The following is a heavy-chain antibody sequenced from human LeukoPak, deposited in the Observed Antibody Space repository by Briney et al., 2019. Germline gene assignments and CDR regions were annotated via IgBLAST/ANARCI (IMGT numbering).Heavy chain of an antibody. CDR2: ISWNSGST. CDR3: AKDQATFGIYDFGMDV. Sequence: SGRSLRLSCAASGFTFDDYAMYWVRQSPGKGLEWVSGISWNSGSTGYADSVRGRFTISRDNAKKSLYLQMNSLRDEDTALYYCAKDQATFGIYDFGMDVWAKGPRSPS. D-gene: IGHD3-3*01. V-gene: IGHV3-9*01. J-gene: IGHJ6*02. CDR1: GFTFDDYA.